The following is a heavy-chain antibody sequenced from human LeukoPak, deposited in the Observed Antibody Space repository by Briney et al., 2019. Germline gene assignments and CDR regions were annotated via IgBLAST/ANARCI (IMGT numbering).Heavy chain of an antibody. V-gene: IGHV3-23*01. Sequence: GASLRLSCAASGFTFSSYAMSWVRQAPGKGLEWVSAISGSGGSTYYADSVKGRFTISRDNSKNTLYLQMNSLRAEDTAVYYCAIYVTWGSLYYYYGMDVWGQGTTVTVSS. D-gene: IGHD7-27*01. CDR1: GFTFSSYA. J-gene: IGHJ6*02. CDR2: ISGSGGST. CDR3: AIYVTWGSLYYYYGMDV.